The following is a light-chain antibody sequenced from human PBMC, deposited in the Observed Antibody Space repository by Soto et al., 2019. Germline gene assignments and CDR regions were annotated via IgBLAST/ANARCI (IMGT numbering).Light chain of an antibody. CDR1: RSDVGAYNY. Sequence: QSALTQPASVSGAPGQSIAISCTGTRSDVGAYNYVSWYQQHPAKAPKLMISDVTNRPSVASHRSSGSKSGHTASLTISGLQAEDEADYYCSSFTSRFTFVFGTGTKVTVL. CDR2: DVT. V-gene: IGLV2-14*03. J-gene: IGLJ1*01. CDR3: SSFTSRFTFV.